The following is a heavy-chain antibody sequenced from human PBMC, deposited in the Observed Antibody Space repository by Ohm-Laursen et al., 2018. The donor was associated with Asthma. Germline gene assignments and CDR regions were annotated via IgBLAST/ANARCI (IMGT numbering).Heavy chain of an antibody. D-gene: IGHD6-19*01. CDR1: GGSFSGYY. Sequence: LSLTCAVYGGSFSGYYWSWIRQPPGKGLEWIGEINHSGSTNYNPSLKSRVTISVDTSKNQFSLKLSSVTAADTAVYYCARGRSGWYTDWGQGTLVTVSS. CDR3: ARGRSGWYTD. CDR2: INHSGST. V-gene: IGHV4-34*01. J-gene: IGHJ4*02.